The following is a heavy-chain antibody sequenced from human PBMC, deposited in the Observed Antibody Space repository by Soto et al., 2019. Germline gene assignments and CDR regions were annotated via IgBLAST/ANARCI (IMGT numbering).Heavy chain of an antibody. V-gene: IGHV3-23*01. CDR3: AKDLSSSPIDV. D-gene: IGHD6-6*01. CDR1: GFTFSSYA. CDR2: ISGSGGAT. Sequence: GGSLRLSCAASGFTFSSYAMGWVRQAPGKGLEWVSTISGSGGATYYADSVKGRFTISRDNSKNTLYVQMNSLRAEDTAVYYCAKDLSSSPIDVWGQGTTVTVSS. J-gene: IGHJ6*02.